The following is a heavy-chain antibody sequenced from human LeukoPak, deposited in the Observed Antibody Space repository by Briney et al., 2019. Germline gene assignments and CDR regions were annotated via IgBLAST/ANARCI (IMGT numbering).Heavy chain of an antibody. CDR3: ASIRPGSSGYSPSDY. Sequence: GGSLRLSCAASGFTFSDYYMSWIRQAPGRGLEWVSYISSSGSTIYYADSVKGRFTISRDNAKNSLYLQMNSLRAEDTAVYYCASIRPGSSGYSPSDYWGQGTLVTVSS. CDR1: GFTFSDYY. CDR2: ISSSGSTI. V-gene: IGHV3-11*01. J-gene: IGHJ4*02. D-gene: IGHD3-22*01.